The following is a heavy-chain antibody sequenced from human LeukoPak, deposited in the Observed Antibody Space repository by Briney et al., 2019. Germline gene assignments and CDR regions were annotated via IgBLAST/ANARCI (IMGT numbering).Heavy chain of an antibody. CDR2: IYYSGST. CDR1: GGSISSYY. D-gene: IGHD3-22*01. Sequence: SETLSLTCTVSGGSISSYYWSWFRQPPGKGLEWIGYIYYSGSTNYNPSLKSRVTISVDTSKNQFSLKLSSVTAADTAVYYCARSRGAYYYDSSDYYRGDNWFDPWGQGTLVTVSS. J-gene: IGHJ5*02. CDR3: ARSRGAYYYDSSDYYRGDNWFDP. V-gene: IGHV4-59*01.